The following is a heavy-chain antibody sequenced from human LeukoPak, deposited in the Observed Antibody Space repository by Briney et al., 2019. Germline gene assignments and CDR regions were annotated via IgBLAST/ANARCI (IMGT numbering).Heavy chain of an antibody. Sequence: ASVKVSCKASGYTFTGYYIHWVRQAPGQGLEWMGRINPNSGGTNYAQKFQGRVTMTRDTSISTAYMELSRLRSDDTAAYYCARINSGSYWGHDAFDMWGQGTMVTVSS. CDR2: INPNSGGT. V-gene: IGHV1-2*06. D-gene: IGHD1-26*01. J-gene: IGHJ3*02. CDR1: GYTFTGYY. CDR3: ARINSGSYWGHDAFDM.